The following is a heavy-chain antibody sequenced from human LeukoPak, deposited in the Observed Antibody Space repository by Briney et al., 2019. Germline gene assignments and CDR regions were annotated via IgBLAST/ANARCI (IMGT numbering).Heavy chain of an antibody. CDR2: ISGSGGST. J-gene: IGHJ4*02. D-gene: IGHD3-3*01. Sequence: GGSLRLSCAASGFTFSSYAMSWVRQAPGKGLEWVLAISGSGGSTYYADSVKGRFTISRDNSKNTLYLQMNSLRAEDTAVYYCAKGGGFLEWLLDYWGQGTLVTVSS. V-gene: IGHV3-23*01. CDR3: AKGGGFLEWLLDY. CDR1: GFTFSSYA.